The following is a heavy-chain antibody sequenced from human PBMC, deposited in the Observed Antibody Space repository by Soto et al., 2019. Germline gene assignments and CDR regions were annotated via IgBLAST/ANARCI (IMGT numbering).Heavy chain of an antibody. D-gene: IGHD3-10*02. J-gene: IGHJ4*02. V-gene: IGHV6-1*01. Sequence: SQTLSLTCAVSGDSVSSNIAAWDWIRQSPSRGLEWLGRTYYRSKWYTNYAVSVRSRITINPDTSENRFTLQLISVTPEDTAIYYCARNVGGPRDSWGQGTLVTVSS. CDR3: ARNVGGPRDS. CDR2: TYYRSKWYT. CDR1: GDSVSSNIAA.